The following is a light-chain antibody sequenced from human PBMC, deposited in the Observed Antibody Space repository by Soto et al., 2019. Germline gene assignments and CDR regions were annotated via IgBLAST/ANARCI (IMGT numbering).Light chain of an antibody. CDR1: QSLLHSNGYNY. CDR2: LGS. J-gene: IGKJ4*01. Sequence: DIVMTQSPLSLPVTPGEPASISCRSSQSLLHSNGYNYLDWYLQKPGQSPQLLIYLGSNRASGVPERFSGSGSGTDFTLKISRVEDEDVGVYYGMQALQTPLTFGGGTKVEIK. CDR3: MQALQTPLT. V-gene: IGKV2-28*01.